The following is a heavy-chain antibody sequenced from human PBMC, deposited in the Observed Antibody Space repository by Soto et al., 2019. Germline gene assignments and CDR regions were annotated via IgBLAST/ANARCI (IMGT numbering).Heavy chain of an antibody. CDR3: AKVRDKNWFDP. CDR2: IYYSGST. J-gene: IGHJ5*02. CDR1: GGSISSSSYY. V-gene: IGHV4-39*07. Sequence: SETLSLTCTVSGGSISSSSYYWGWIRQPPGKGLEWIGSIYYSGSTYYNPSLKSRVTISVDTSKNQFSLKLSSVTAADTAVYYCAKVRDKNWFDPWGQGTLVTVSS. D-gene: IGHD3-10*01.